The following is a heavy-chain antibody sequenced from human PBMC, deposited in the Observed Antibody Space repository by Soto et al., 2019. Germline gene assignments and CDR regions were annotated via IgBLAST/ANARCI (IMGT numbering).Heavy chain of an antibody. V-gene: IGHV3-11*06. Sequence: SGGSLRLSCAASGFTFSDSYMRWIRQAPEKGLEWVSYISSSSSYTSYGDSVKGRCTIPRDNAKNSLYLQMNSLRAEDTAVYYCARAGAVPYNWFDPWGQVTLVTVAS. D-gene: IGHD2-2*01. CDR1: GFTFSDSY. J-gene: IGHJ5*02. CDR2: ISSSSSYT. CDR3: ARAGAVPYNWFDP.